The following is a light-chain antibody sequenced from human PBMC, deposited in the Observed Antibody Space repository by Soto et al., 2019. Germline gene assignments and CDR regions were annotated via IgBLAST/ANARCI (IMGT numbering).Light chain of an antibody. V-gene: IGKV3-20*01. CDR3: QQYGSWT. CDR2: GTS. Sequence: DIVLTQSPGTLSVSPGERATLSCRASQTINSNYLARYQQKPGQPPSLLIYGTSSRATGIPDRFSGSGSGTDFTLTISRLEPEDSAIYYCQQYGSWTFGQGTKVEIK. CDR1: QTINSNY. J-gene: IGKJ1*01.